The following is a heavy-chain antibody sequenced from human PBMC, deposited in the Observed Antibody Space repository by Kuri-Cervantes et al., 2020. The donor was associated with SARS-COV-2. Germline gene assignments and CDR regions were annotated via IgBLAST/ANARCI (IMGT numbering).Heavy chain of an antibody. V-gene: IGHV1-8*02. Sequence: ASVKVSCKASGYTFTSYDINWVRQATGQGLEWMGWMNPNSGNTGYAQKFQGRVTMTEDTSTDTAYMELSSLRSEDTAVYYCATAPAAMMYWYFDLWGRGTLVTVSS. CDR1: GYTFTSYD. CDR2: MNPNSGNT. J-gene: IGHJ2*01. D-gene: IGHD2-2*01. CDR3: ATAPAAMMYWYFDL.